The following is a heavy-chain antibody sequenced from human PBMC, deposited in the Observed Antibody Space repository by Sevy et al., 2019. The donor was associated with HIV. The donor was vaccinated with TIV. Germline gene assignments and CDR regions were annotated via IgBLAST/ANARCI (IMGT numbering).Heavy chain of an antibody. V-gene: IGHV4-39*01. Sequence: GSLRLSCIASGFTFRNYAMTWVRQAPGKGLEWIASVYNGGTTYYNPSLKTRVTISVDTSKNQFSLKLASLTAADTAVYYCARLPQWLGPSFDSWGQGTLVTVSS. D-gene: IGHD6-19*01. J-gene: IGHJ4*02. CDR1: GFTFRNYA. CDR2: VYNGGTT. CDR3: ARLPQWLGPSFDS.